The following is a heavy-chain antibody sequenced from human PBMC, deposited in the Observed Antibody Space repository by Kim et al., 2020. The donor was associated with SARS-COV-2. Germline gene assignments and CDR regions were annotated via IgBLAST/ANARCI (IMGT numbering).Heavy chain of an antibody. CDR2: IKTKDEGATT. CDR3: STGAGRSVRLVIIMGFSEY. CDR1: GFSSTNAW. D-gene: IGHD3-9*01. V-gene: IGHV3-15*01. J-gene: IGHJ4*02. Sequence: GGSLRLSCAASGFSSTNAWVTWVRQTPGKGLEWVGRIKTKDEGATTDYAASVKGRFTISRDDSKNIVYLQMNSLEAEDTAVYYCSTGAGRSVRLVIIMGFSEYWGQGTLVTVSP.